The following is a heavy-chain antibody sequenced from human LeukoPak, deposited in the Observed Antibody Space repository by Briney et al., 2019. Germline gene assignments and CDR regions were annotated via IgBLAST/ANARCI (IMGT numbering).Heavy chain of an antibody. CDR2: INHSGST. CDR1: GGSFSGYY. V-gene: IGHV4-34*01. D-gene: IGHD2-2*01. CDR3: ARAVVPAAPTQLGGNWFDP. J-gene: IGHJ5*02. Sequence: SETLSLTCAVYGGSFSGYYWSWIRPPPGKGLEWIGEINHSGSTNYNPSLKSRVTISVDTSKNQFPLKLSSVTAADTAVYYCARAVVPAAPTQLGGNWFDPWGQGTLVTVSS.